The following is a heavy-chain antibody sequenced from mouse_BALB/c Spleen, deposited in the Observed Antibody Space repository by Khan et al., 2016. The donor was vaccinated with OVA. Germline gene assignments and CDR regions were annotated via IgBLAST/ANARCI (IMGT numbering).Heavy chain of an antibody. D-gene: IGHD1-2*01. V-gene: IGHV2-6-7*01. CDR2: MWGDGST. CDR3: ARELRLGGFAY. CDR1: GFSLTDYG. J-gene: IGHJ3*01. Sequence: QVQLKESGPGLVAPSQSLSITCTVSGFSLTDYGVNWVRQPPGKGLEWRGMMWGDGSTDYNSVLKSRLSISKDNSKSQVFLKMNSLQTDDTARYYCARELRLGGFAYWGQGTLVTVSA.